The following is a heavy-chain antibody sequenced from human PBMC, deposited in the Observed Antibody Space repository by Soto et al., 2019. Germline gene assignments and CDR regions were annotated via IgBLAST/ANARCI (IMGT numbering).Heavy chain of an antibody. V-gene: IGHV4-30-4*01. CDR2: IYYSGNT. CDR3: ARGIYSTSSFFDS. Sequence: QVQLQESGPGLVKPSQTLSLTCTVSGDSISTADYYWNWIRQPSGKGLEWIGYIYYSGNTYYIPSLKSRFTISVDPSKNQISLKLNSVTAADTAVYYCARGIYSTSSFFDSWGQGTLVTVSS. J-gene: IGHJ4*02. D-gene: IGHD6-6*01. CDR1: GDSISTADYY.